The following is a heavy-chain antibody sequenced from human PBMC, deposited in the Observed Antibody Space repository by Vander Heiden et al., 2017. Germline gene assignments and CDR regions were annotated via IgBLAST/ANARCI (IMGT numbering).Heavy chain of an antibody. V-gene: IGHV6-1*01. Sequence: QVQLQQSGPGLVEPSQTLSLICGISGDSVSSNSVTWHWIRQSQSRGLEWLGRTWYRSKWYSDYAVSLKSRISINPDTSKNQVSLQVSSVTPEDTAVYYCARQGSISSISRGMDIWGQGTTTTVSS. D-gene: IGHD6-6*01. CDR3: ARQGSISSISRGMDI. CDR2: TWYRSKWYS. J-gene: IGHJ6*02. CDR1: GDSVSSNSVT.